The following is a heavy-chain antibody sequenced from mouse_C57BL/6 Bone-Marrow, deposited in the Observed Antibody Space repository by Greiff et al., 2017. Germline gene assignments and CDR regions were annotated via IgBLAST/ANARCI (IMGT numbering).Heavy chain of an antibody. D-gene: IGHD2-14*01. Sequence: VHLVESGAELVRPGASVKLSCKASGYTFTDYYINWVKQRPGQGLEWIARIYPGSGNTYYNEKFKGKATLTAEKSSSTAYMQLSSLTSEDSAVYFCAREGVRRGDYAMDYWGQGTSVTVSS. CDR2: IYPGSGNT. CDR3: AREGVRRGDYAMDY. V-gene: IGHV1-76*01. CDR1: GYTFTDYY. J-gene: IGHJ4*01.